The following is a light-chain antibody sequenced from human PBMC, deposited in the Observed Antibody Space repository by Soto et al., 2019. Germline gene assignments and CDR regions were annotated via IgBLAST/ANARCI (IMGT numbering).Light chain of an antibody. CDR1: SSDVGAYNY. CDR2: EVS. CDR3: SSYTSRSIWV. Sequence: QSALTQPASVSGSPRQSITISCTGTSSDVGAYNYVSWYQQHPGKAPKLLIYEVSNRPSGVSHRFSGSKSGNTASLTISGLQAEDEADYYCSSYTSRSIWVSGGGTKLTVL. V-gene: IGLV2-14*01. J-gene: IGLJ3*02.